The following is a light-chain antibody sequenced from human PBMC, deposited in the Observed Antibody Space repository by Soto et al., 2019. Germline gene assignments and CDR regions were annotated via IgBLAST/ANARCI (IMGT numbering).Light chain of an antibody. CDR1: ESVSTSY. Sequence: EIVLTQSPGTLSLSPGERATLYCRASESVSTSYLAWYQQKPGQAPRLLIYGASGRATGIPDRFSVSASGTDFNLTISRLEPEDFAWYYCQHYGTSALFGPGTKVDIK. CDR3: QHYGTSAL. J-gene: IGKJ3*01. CDR2: GAS. V-gene: IGKV3-20*01.